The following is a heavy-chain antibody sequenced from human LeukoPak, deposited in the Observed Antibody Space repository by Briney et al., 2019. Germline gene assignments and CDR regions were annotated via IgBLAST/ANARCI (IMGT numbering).Heavy chain of an antibody. J-gene: IGHJ4*02. CDR1: GFSVSSVYY. CDR3: ARQRFYGSGSYYNGIDY. V-gene: IGHV4-38-2*02. D-gene: IGHD3-10*01. CDR2: IYRSGST. Sequence: KSSETLSLTCTVSGFSVSSVYYWGWIRQPPGKGLEWIGSIYRSGSTYYNPSLKSRVTISVDTSKNQFSLKLSSVTAADTAVYYCARQRFYGSGSYYNGIDYWGQGTLVTVSS.